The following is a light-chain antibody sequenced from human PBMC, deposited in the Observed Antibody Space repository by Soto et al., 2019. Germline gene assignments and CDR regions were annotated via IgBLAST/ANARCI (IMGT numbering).Light chain of an antibody. CDR2: TAS. CDR1: QSISNH. CDR3: QQSYSSAPR. J-gene: IGKJ1*01. Sequence: DSQMTQSPSSLSASVEDRVIITCRASQSISNHLNWYQQKPGKAPKLLLFTASSLQSGVPSRFGGSRCGPDFILTISSLQPEDFATYSCQQSYSSAPRFGQGTKLEIK. V-gene: IGKV1-39*01.